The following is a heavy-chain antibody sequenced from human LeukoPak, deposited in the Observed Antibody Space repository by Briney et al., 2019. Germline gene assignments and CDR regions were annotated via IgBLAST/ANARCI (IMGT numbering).Heavy chain of an antibody. CDR1: GYTFTSYY. D-gene: IGHD3-3*01. Sequence: GASVKVSCKASGYTFTSYYMHWVRQAPGQGLEWMGIINPSGGSTSYAQKFQGRVTMTRDTSTSTVYMELSSLRSEDTAVYYCARGFESPRKNSDFLVPDYWGRGTLVTVSS. V-gene: IGHV1-46*01. J-gene: IGHJ4*02. CDR2: INPSGGST. CDR3: ARGFESPRKNSDFLVPDY.